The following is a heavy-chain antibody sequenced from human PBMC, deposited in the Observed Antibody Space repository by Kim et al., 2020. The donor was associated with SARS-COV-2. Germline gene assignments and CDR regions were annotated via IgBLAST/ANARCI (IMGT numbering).Heavy chain of an antibody. CDR1: GGSISGYY. D-gene: IGHD2-15*01. J-gene: IGHJ5*02. V-gene: IGHV4-59*12. CDR2: ISYSGST. CDR3: ARDFLMDPPSHCSGSSCYSSSFDP. Sequence: SETLSLTCTVSGGSISGYYWSWIRQPPGKGLEWIGSISYSGSTKYNPSLKSRVTISGDTSKSQFSLQLSSVTAADTAVYYCARDFLMDPPSHCSGSSCYSSSFDPWGQGTLVIVSA.